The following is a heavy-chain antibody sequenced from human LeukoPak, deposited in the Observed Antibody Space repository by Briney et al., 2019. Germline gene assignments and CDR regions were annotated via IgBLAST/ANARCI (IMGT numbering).Heavy chain of an antibody. V-gene: IGHV1-8*02. D-gene: IGHD1-26*01. J-gene: IGHJ4*02. CDR2: MNPNSGNT. Sequence: ASVKVSCKASGYTFTSYGINWVRQATGQGLEWMGWMNPNSGNTGYAQKFQGRVTMTRNTSISTAYMELGSLRSEDTAVYYCAGGFGGWELLYYFDYWGQGTLVTVSS. CDR3: AGGFGGWELLYYFDY. CDR1: GYTFTSYG.